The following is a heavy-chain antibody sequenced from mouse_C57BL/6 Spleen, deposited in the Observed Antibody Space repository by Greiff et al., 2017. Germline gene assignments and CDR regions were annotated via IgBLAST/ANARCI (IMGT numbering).Heavy chain of an antibody. D-gene: IGHD2-1*01. Sequence: ESGPGLVKPSQSLSLTCSVTGYSITSGYYWNWIRQFPGNKLEWMGYISYDGSNNYNPSLKNRISITRDTSKNQFFLKLNSVTTEDTATYYCARESYGNWYFDVGGTGATVTVSS. CDR1: GYSITSGYY. V-gene: IGHV3-6*01. CDR2: ISYDGSN. J-gene: IGHJ1*03. CDR3: ARESYGNWYFDV.